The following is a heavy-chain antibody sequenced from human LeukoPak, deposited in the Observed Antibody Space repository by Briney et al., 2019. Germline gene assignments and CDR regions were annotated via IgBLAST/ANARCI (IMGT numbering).Heavy chain of an antibody. V-gene: IGHV3-30*04. Sequence: PGGSLRLSCAASGFTFSSYAMHWVRQAPGKGLEWVAVISYDGSNKYYADSVKGRFTISRDNSKNTLYLQMNSLRAEDTAVYYCARDQHMSSSWYDPPDLPNYWGQGTLVTVSS. CDR1: GFTFSSYA. CDR2: ISYDGSNK. J-gene: IGHJ4*02. D-gene: IGHD6-13*01. CDR3: ARDQHMSSSWYDPPDLPNY.